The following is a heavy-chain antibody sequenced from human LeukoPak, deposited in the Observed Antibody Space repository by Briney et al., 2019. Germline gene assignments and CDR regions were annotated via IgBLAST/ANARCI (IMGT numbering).Heavy chain of an antibody. J-gene: IGHJ5*02. CDR3: ARDLGQYYDTSDNWFDP. V-gene: IGHV3-74*01. Sequence: GGSLRLSCAASGFTFSSYWLHWVRQAPGKGLVWVSRINSDGINTSYADSVKGRFTISRDNAKNTLNLQMNSLRAEDTAVYYCARDLGQYYDTSDNWFDPWGQGTLVTVSS. CDR1: GFTFSSYW. D-gene: IGHD3-22*01. CDR2: INSDGINT.